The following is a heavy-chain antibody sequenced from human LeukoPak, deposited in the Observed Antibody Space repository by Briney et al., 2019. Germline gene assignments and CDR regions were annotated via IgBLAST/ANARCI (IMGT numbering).Heavy chain of an antibody. CDR2: ITSISSAS. Sequence: GGSLRLSCAASGFTFSIYAMSWVRQAPGKGLEWVSSITSISSASFYADSVKGRFTISRDNSENTLYLQMNSLRAEDTALYYCAKTVRRSFDIWGQGTMVTASS. V-gene: IGHV3-23*01. D-gene: IGHD6-6*01. CDR3: AKTVRRSFDI. J-gene: IGHJ3*02. CDR1: GFTFSIYA.